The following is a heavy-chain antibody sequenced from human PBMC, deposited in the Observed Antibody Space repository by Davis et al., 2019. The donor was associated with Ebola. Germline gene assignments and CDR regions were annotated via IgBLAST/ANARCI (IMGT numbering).Heavy chain of an antibody. CDR3: AKVGYSYGQFDY. CDR1: GFTFSSYW. D-gene: IGHD5-18*01. CDR2: IKQDGSEK. Sequence: GESLKISCAASGFTFSSYWMSWVRQAPGKGLEWVANIKQDGSEKYYVDSVKGRFTISRDNAKNSLYLQMNSLRAEDTAVYYCAKVGYSYGQFDYWGQGTLVTVSS. J-gene: IGHJ4*02. V-gene: IGHV3-7*03.